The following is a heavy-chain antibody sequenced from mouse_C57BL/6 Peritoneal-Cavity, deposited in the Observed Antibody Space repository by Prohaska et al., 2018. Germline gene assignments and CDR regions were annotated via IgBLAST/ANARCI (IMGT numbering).Heavy chain of an antibody. Sequence: EVKLLQSGGGLVQPGGSLKLSCAASGLDFSRYWLSWVRLAPGKGLEWIGEINPDSSTINYAPSLKDKFIIARDNAKNTLYLQMSKVRSEDTALYYCAIPYWYFDVWGTGTTVIVAS. CDR1: GLDFSRYW. CDR3: AIPYWYFDV. V-gene: IGHV4-1*01. CDR2: INPDSSTI. J-gene: IGHJ1*03.